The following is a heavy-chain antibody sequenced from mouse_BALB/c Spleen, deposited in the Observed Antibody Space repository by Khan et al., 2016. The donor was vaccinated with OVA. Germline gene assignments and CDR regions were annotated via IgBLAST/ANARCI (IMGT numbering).Heavy chain of an antibody. CDR1: AFNIKDYF. J-gene: IGHJ3*01. Sequence: VQLQQSGAELVRSGASVKLSCTASAFNIKDYFIHWMKQRPKQGLEWIGWIDPEEGDTECAPKFQGKATMTADASSNTAYLHISSLTSQDTAVHCLNAAKLSLWFASWGQGTLVTVSA. CDR2: IDPEEGDT. V-gene: IGHV14-4*02. D-gene: IGHD1-3*01. CDR3: NAAKLSLWFAS.